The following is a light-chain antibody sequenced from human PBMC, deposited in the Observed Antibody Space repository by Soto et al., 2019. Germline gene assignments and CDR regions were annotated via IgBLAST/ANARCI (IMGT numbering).Light chain of an antibody. J-gene: IGKJ1*01. Sequence: DVQMNKSPSTLSAYVGDRVTITCRASQSISAWLAWYQQKPGEAPTLLIYDASSLESGVPSRFSGGGSETEFTLTISSLQPDDVATYYCQHYHDYPWTFGQGTKVDIK. CDR2: DAS. CDR1: QSISAW. CDR3: QHYHDYPWT. V-gene: IGKV1-5*01.